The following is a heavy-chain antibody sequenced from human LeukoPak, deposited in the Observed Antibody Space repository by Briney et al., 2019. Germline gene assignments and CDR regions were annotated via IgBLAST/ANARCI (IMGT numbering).Heavy chain of an antibody. CDR1: GFTFSSYW. V-gene: IGHV3-74*01. J-gene: IGHJ4*02. CDR2: IKSDGSSI. Sequence: GESLRLSCAASGFTFSSYWMHWVRRAPGKGLVWVSRIKSDGSSIIYADSVKGRFTISRDNAKSTLYLQMNSLRAEDTAVYYCARDLDFGGYSNFDYWGQGTLVTV. D-gene: IGHD4-23*01. CDR3: ARDLDFGGYSNFDY.